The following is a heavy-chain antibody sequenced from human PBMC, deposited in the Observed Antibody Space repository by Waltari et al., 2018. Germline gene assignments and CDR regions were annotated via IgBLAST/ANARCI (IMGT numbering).Heavy chain of an antibody. Sequence: EVQLLESGGGLVQPGESLRLSCAASGFTFISYAMSWVRQGPGKGLGWGSFISGPGLTTYYADSVKGRFSISRDNSRSTLYLQINSLRGDDTAVYYCAKVGGVAAAEFQFDFWGRGTLVTVSS. V-gene: IGHV3-23*01. J-gene: IGHJ4*02. CDR1: GFTFISYA. CDR3: AKVGGVAAAEFQFDF. CDR2: ISGPGLTT. D-gene: IGHD2-2*01.